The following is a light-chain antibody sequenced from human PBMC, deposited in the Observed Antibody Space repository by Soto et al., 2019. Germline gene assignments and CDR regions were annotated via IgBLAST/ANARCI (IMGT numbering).Light chain of an antibody. V-gene: IGLV2-8*01. CDR3: SSHGGSNNPYV. CDR1: SSDIGGYNF. Sequence: QSALTQPPSASGSPGQSVAISCTGTSSDIGGYNFVSWYQQHPGKAPKLMIYDVTKRPSGVPDRFSGSKSGNTATLIVSGLQAGDEADYYCSSHGGSNNPYVFGPGTKLTVL. J-gene: IGLJ1*01. CDR2: DVT.